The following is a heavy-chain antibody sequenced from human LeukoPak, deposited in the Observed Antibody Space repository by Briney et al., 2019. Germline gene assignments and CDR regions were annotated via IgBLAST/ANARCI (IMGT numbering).Heavy chain of an antibody. Sequence: PGGSLRLSCAASGFTFSSYGMSWVRQAPGKGLEWVSAISGSGGSTYYADSVKGRFTISRDNAKNSLYLQMNSLRAEDTAVYYCARDLGDYVWGSYRYLDPRFDYWGQGTLVTVSS. CDR2: ISGSGGST. CDR1: GFTFSSYG. CDR3: ARDLGDYVWGSYRYLDPRFDY. V-gene: IGHV3-23*01. D-gene: IGHD3-16*02. J-gene: IGHJ4*02.